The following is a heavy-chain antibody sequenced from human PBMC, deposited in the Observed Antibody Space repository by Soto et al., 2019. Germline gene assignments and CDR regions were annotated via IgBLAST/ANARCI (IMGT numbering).Heavy chain of an antibody. CDR3: ARRRFLDSPLDF. CDR1: GFTFSTYG. V-gene: IGHV3-30*03. D-gene: IGHD3-3*01. CDR2: ISYDGSKQ. Sequence: QVQLVESGGGVVQPGRSLRLSCSVSGFTFSTYGMHWVRQAPGKGLAWVAFISYDGSKQYYEDSVRGRFTISRANSNNTLYLQMNNITREDTAVYFCARRRFLDSPLDFWGQGTLVTVFS. J-gene: IGHJ4*02.